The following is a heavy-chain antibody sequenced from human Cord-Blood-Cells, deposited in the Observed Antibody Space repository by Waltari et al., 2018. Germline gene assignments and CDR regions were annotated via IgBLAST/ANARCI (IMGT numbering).Heavy chain of an antibody. Sequence: QVQLQESGPGLVKPSETLSLTCTVSGGSISSYYWSWIRQPPGKGLEWIGYIYYSGGTNYNPSLKSRVTISVDTSKNQFSLKLSSVTAADTAVYYCARSEGDFWSGYKYFQHWGQGTLVTVSS. CDR3: ARSEGDFWSGYKYFQH. CDR1: GGSISSYY. J-gene: IGHJ1*01. D-gene: IGHD3-3*01. V-gene: IGHV4-59*01. CDR2: IYYSGGT.